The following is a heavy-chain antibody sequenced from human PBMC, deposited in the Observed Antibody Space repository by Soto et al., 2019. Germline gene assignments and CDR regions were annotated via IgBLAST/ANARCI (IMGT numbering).Heavy chain of an antibody. CDR3: ASTDRDFYGLDV. CDR2: ISAAGDP. V-gene: IGHV3-13*05. CDR1: GFTFRNYD. J-gene: IGHJ6*02. Sequence: EVQLVESGGGLVQPGGSLRLSCEASGFTFRNYDMHWVRQGKGKGLEWVSGISAAGDPDYADSVEGRFTISRENAQNSFFLQMNSLRVCDTAVYYCASTDRDFYGLDVWGQGTTVIVSS.